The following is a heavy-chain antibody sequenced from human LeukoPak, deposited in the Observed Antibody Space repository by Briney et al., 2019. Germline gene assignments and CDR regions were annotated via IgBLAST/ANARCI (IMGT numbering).Heavy chain of an antibody. Sequence: SETLSLTCTVSGGSISSSSYYWGWIRQPPGKGLEWIGSIYYSGSPYYHPSLKSRVTISVDTSKNQFSLKLSSATAADTAVYYCAREVGKGIDYWGQGTLVTVSS. D-gene: IGHD3-10*01. J-gene: IGHJ4*02. V-gene: IGHV4-39*07. CDR1: GGSISSSSYY. CDR3: AREVGKGIDY. CDR2: IYYSGSP.